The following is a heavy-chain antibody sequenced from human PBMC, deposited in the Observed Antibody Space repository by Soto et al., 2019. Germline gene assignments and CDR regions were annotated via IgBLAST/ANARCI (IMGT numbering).Heavy chain of an antibody. D-gene: IGHD1-26*01. CDR2: IYNSGKT. J-gene: IGHJ1*01. Sequence: QLQLQESGPGLVKPSETVSLTCTVSGDSISSSSLYWGWIRQSPGKGLEWIGSIYNSGKTYYSPSLESRVTISVDTSKNQFSLKLSSVTAADTAVYYCARHGSNSGSYDEYFQYWGQGTLVAVSS. CDR1: GDSISSSSLY. CDR3: ARHGSNSGSYDEYFQY. V-gene: IGHV4-39*01.